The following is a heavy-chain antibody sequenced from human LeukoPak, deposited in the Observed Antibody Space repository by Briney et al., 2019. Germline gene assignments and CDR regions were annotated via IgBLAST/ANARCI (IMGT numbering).Heavy chain of an antibody. CDR3: ARGETGYDAFDI. D-gene: IGHD3-9*01. V-gene: IGHV1-3*03. J-gene: IGHJ3*02. CDR2: INAGNGNT. Sequence: ASVKVSCKASGYTFTSYAMHWVRQAPGQRLEWMGWINAGNGNTKYSQEFQGRVTITRDTSASTAYMELSSLRPEDMAVYYCARGETGYDAFDIWGQGTMVTVSS. CDR1: GYTFTSYA.